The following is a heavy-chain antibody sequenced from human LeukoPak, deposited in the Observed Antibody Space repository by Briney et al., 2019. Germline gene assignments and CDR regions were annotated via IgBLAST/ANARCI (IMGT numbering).Heavy chain of an antibody. CDR1: GGSISSYY. CDR3: ARDLGIADPSGMDV. D-gene: IGHD6-13*01. Sequence: PSETLPLTCTISGGSISSYYWSWIRQPAGKGLEWIGRIYTSGSTNYNPSLKSRVTMSVDTSKNQFSLKLSSVTAADTAVYYCARDLGIADPSGMDVWGKGTTVTVSS. CDR2: IYTSGST. V-gene: IGHV4-4*07. J-gene: IGHJ6*04.